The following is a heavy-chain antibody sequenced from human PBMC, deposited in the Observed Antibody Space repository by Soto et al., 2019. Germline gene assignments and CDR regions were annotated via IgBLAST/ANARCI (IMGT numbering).Heavy chain of an antibody. V-gene: IGHV3-30-3*01. Sequence: QVQLVESGGGVVQPGRSLRLSCAASGFTFSSYAMHWVRQAPGKGLEWVAVISYDGSNKYYADSVKGRFTISRDNSKNTLYLQMNSLRAEDTAVYYCASGTPYYGDSPPTEHWGQGTLVTVSS. J-gene: IGHJ1*01. CDR3: ASGTPYYGDSPPTEH. D-gene: IGHD4-17*01. CDR2: ISYDGSNK. CDR1: GFTFSSYA.